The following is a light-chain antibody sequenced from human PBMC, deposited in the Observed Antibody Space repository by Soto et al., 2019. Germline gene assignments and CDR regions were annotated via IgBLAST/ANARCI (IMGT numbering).Light chain of an antibody. CDR2: EVN. J-gene: IGLJ2*01. CDR1: SSDVAGYNH. V-gene: IGLV2-8*01. CDR3: NSYTGSDNAVV. Sequence: QSALTQPSSVSGSPGQSITISCTGTSSDVAGYNHVSWYQHHPGKAPKLIIYEVNKRPSGVPDRFSGSKSGNTASLTVSGLQAEDEADYYCNSYTGSDNAVVFGGGTKLTVL.